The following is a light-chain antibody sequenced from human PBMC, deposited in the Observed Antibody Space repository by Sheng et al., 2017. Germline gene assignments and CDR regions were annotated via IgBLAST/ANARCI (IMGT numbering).Light chain of an antibody. J-gene: IGKJ1*01. Sequence: EIVLTQSPVTLSLSPGERATLSCRASQSFSSSYLTWYQQKRGQAPRLLISDASSRATDIPDRISGSGSGTDFTLTISRLEPEDFAVYYCQQYDTAPPRTFGQGTEVEIK. V-gene: IGKV3-20*01. CDR2: DAS. CDR3: QQYDTAPPRT. CDR1: QSFSSSY.